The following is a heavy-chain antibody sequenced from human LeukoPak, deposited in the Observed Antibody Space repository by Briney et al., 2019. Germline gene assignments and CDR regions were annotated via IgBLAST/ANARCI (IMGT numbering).Heavy chain of an antibody. V-gene: IGHV3-11*01. J-gene: IGHJ3*02. D-gene: IGHD1-1*01. CDR1: GFTFSDYY. CDR3: AKERAGTHGLLDAFDI. Sequence: KPGGSLRLSCAAAGFTFSDYYMSWIRQAPGKGLEWVSYISSSGSTIYYADSVKGRFTISRDNSKNTLYLQMNSLRAEDTAVYYCAKERAGTHGLLDAFDIWGQGTMVTVSS. CDR2: ISSSGSTI.